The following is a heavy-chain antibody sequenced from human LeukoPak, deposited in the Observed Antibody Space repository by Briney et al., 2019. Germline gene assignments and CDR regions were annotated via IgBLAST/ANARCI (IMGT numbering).Heavy chain of an antibody. V-gene: IGHV1-46*03. CDR1: GYIFTAYY. D-gene: IGHD2-2*01. CDR3: ATGIVVVPAAPNQNPNAFDI. Sequence: GASVKVSCKASGYIFTAYYIQWVRQAPGQGLEWMGWINPSGGSTSYAQKFQGRVTMTRDMSTSTVYMELSSLRSEDTAVYYCATGIVVVPAAPNQNPNAFDIWGQGTMVTVSS. CDR2: INPSGGST. J-gene: IGHJ3*02.